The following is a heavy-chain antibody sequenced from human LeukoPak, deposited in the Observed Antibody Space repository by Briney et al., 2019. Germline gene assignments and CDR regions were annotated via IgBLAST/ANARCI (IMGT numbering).Heavy chain of an antibody. CDR1: GFSFSIYW. CDR3: VRGLGAYQFAS. D-gene: IGHD2-2*01. Sequence: GGSLRLSCAASGFSFSIYWMHWVRQAPGKGLVWVSHMNSDGNTITYADSVKGRFTISRDNAKNTLYLQMNSLRAEDTAVYYCVRGLGAYQFASWGQGPLVTVSS. V-gene: IGHV3-74*01. J-gene: IGHJ4*02. CDR2: MNSDGNTI.